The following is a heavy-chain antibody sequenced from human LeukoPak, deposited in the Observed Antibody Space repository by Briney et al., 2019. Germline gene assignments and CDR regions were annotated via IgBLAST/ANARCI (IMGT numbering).Heavy chain of an antibody. D-gene: IGHD3-10*01. V-gene: IGHV4-34*01. Sequence: PSETLSLTCAVYGGSFSGYYWSWIRQPPGKGLEWIGEINHSGSTNYNPSLKNRVTMSVDTSKNQFSLKLSSVTAADTAVYYCARENGSGSYQGHFDYWGQGTLVTVSS. CDR2: INHSGST. J-gene: IGHJ4*02. CDR1: GGSFSGYY. CDR3: ARENGSGSYQGHFDY.